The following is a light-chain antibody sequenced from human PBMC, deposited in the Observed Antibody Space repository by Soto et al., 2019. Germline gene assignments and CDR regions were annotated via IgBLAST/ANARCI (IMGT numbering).Light chain of an antibody. CDR3: QQRSSWPPALT. J-gene: IGKJ4*01. Sequence: EIVLTQSPATLSLSPGEKATLSCRASQSVSSYLAWYQPSTGQAPRILIYDASNRATGIPARFSGSRSGTDFTLTISSLEPEDFAGYYCQQRSSWPPALTFGGGTK. CDR2: DAS. CDR1: QSVSSY. V-gene: IGKV3-11*01.